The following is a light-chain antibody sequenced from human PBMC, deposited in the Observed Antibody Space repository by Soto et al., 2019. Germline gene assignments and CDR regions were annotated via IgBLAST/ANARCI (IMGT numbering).Light chain of an antibody. CDR3: LQRRNWPPLT. V-gene: IGKV3-11*01. CDR2: DSY. CDR1: ENVDIY. J-gene: IGKJ4*01. Sequence: EVILTQSPATLSLSPGARATLSCRASENVDIYLAWYQQKPGQAPRLLIYDSYNRATGIPPRFSGSGSGTDFTLTISSLEPEDFAVYYCLQRRNWPPLTFGGGTKVEIK.